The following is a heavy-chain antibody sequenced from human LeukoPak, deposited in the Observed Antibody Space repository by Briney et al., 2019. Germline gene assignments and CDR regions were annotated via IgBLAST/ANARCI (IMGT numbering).Heavy chain of an antibody. J-gene: IGHJ5*02. CDR1: GYSFRRGYY. D-gene: IGHD3-10*01. CDR2: IYHSGST. CDR3: ARDSSYYGSGSYYNQGWFDP. V-gene: IGHV4-38-2*02. Sequence: KPSATLSLTCAVSGYSFRRGYYWGWIRQPPGKGLEWIGSIYHSGSTYYNPSLKSRVTISVDTSKNQFSLKLSSVTAADTAVYYCARDSSYYGSGSYYNQGWFDPWGQGTLVTVSS.